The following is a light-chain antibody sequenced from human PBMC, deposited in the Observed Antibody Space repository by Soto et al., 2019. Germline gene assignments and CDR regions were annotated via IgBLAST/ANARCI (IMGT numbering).Light chain of an antibody. CDR1: NNDIGGYNS. Sequence: QSALTQPASVSGSPGQSITISCTGSNNDIGGYNSVSWYQQHPDKPPKLLIFGVTNRPSGVSDRFSGSKSVNTASLTISGLQGVVEADYCCSSFTRVTPVVFGGGITLTVL. J-gene: IGLJ2*01. V-gene: IGLV2-14*01. CDR3: SSFTRVTPVV. CDR2: GVT.